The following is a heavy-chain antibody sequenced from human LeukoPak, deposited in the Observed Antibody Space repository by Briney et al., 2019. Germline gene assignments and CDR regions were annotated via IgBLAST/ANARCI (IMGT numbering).Heavy chain of an antibody. CDR1: GYTFTSYG. CDR3: ARTREGYSSGWYTGDLFDY. D-gene: IGHD6-19*01. J-gene: IGHJ4*02. CDR2: ISAYNGNT. V-gene: IGHV1-18*01. Sequence: ASVKVSCKASGYTFTSYGISWVRQAPGQGLEWMGWISAYNGNTNYAQKLQGRVTMTTDTSTSTAYMELRSLRSDDTAVYYCARTREGYSSGWYTGDLFDYWGQGTLVTVSS.